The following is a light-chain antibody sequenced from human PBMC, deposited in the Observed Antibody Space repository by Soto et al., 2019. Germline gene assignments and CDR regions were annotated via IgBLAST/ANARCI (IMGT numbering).Light chain of an antibody. Sequence: DIQMTQSPSTLSASVGDRVTITCRASQSINTWLAWYQQKEGKAPKLLIYDASSLASGVPSRFSGSESGTEFTLTISSLQPDDSATYSCQQYNTYFGQGTKLEIK. CDR2: DAS. V-gene: IGKV1-5*01. CDR3: QQYNTY. CDR1: QSINTW. J-gene: IGKJ2*01.